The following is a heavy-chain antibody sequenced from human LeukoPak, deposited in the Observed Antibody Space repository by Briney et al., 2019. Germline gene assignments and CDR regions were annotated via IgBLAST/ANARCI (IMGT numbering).Heavy chain of an antibody. D-gene: IGHD2-2*01. Sequence: ASVKVSCEASGYTFTSYGISWVRQAPGQGLEWMGWISAYNGNTNYAQKLQGRVTMTTDTSTSTAYMELRSLRSDDTAVYYCARDIVVVAAPGSNFDYWGQGTLVTVSS. J-gene: IGHJ4*02. CDR1: GYTFTSYG. CDR3: ARDIVVVAAPGSNFDY. V-gene: IGHV1-18*01. CDR2: ISAYNGNT.